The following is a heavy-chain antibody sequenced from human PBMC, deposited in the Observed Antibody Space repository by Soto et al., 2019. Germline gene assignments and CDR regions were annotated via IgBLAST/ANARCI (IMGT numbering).Heavy chain of an antibody. D-gene: IGHD4-17*01. CDR3: AKDPNGDYVGAFDI. Sequence: GGSLRLSCAASGFSFSSYAMSWVRQAPGAGPEWVSGISASGGRTYYADSVKGRFTISRDMSKSTLYLQMDSLRAEDTALYYCAKDPNGDYVGAFDIWGRGTLVTVSS. CDR2: ISASGGRT. CDR1: GFSFSSYA. J-gene: IGHJ3*02. V-gene: IGHV3-23*01.